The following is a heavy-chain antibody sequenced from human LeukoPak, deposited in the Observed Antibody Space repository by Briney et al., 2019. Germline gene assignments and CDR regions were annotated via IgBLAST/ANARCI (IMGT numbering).Heavy chain of an antibody. V-gene: IGHV3-11*04. D-gene: IGHD6-13*01. CDR3: ARGAAAGYFDY. J-gene: IGHJ4*02. CDR1: GFTFTDYY. Sequence: GGSLRLSCAASGFTFTDYYMRWIRQAPGKGLEWVSYITNSGTTIYYADSVKGRFTISRDNAKNSLYLQMNSLRAEDTAVYYCARGAAAGYFDYWGQGTLVTVSS. CDR2: ITNSGTTI.